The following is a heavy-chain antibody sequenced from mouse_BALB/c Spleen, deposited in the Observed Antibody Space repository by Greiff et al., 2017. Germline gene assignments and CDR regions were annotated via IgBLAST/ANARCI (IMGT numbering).Heavy chain of an antibody. CDR3: ARDGGGFDY. J-gene: IGHJ2*01. CDR1: GFTFRSYG. Sequence: EVQLVESGGGLVQPGGSLKLSCAASGFTFRSYGMSWVRQTPDKRLELVATINSNGGSTYYPDSVKGRFTISRDNAKNTLYLQMSSLKSEDTAMYYCARDGGGFDYWGQGTTLTVSS. V-gene: IGHV5-6-3*01. CDR2: INSNGGST.